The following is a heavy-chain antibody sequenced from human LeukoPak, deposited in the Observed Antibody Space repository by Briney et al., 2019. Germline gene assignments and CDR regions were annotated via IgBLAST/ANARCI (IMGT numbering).Heavy chain of an antibody. V-gene: IGHV3-7*01. D-gene: IGHD2-8*01. CDR3: ARHMYGYFDS. J-gene: IGHJ4*02. CDR2: VTQDESGK. CDR1: GFTFSSYW. Sequence: GGCLRLSCAGSGFTFSSYWMTWLRQAPGKGLECVATVTQDESGKYFVDSVRGRFTFSRDNAKNSLYLQMNSLRAEDTGVYYCARHMYGYFDSWGQGTLVTVPS.